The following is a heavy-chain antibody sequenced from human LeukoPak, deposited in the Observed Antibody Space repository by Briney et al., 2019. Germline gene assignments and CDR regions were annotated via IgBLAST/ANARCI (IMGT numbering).Heavy chain of an antibody. CDR3: ARDYGSGIDC. CDR2: ISSDSSHM. J-gene: IGHJ4*02. CDR1: GFTFSSYS. V-gene: IGHV3-21*01. Sequence: GGSLRLSCVASGFTFSSYSMNWVRQAPGKGLEWVSSISSDSSHMYYADSVKGRFSISRDNAKNSLCLQMNSLRAEDTAVYYCARDYGSGIDCWGQGTLVTVSS. D-gene: IGHD3-10*01.